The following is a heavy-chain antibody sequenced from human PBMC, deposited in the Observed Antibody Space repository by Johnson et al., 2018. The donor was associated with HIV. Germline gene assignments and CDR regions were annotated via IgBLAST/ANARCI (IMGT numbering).Heavy chain of an antibody. CDR3: AREHGPDEGYYDGRYYSGFDI. D-gene: IGHD3-22*01. Sequence: QLVESGGVVVQSGGSLRLSCAASGFTFDDYTMHWVRQAPGKGLEWVSLISWDGGSTYYADSVKGRFTISRDNSKNSLYLQMNSLRTEDTALYYCAREHGPDEGYYDGRYYSGFDIWGQGTMVTVSS. V-gene: IGHV3-43*01. J-gene: IGHJ3*02. CDR1: GFTFDDYT. CDR2: ISWDGGST.